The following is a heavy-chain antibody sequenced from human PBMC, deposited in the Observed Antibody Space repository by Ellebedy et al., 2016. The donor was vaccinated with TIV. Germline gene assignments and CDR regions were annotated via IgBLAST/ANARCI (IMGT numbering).Heavy chain of an antibody. V-gene: IGHV3-30*02. CDR3: AKGSGVLGVALDN. D-gene: IGHD2/OR15-2a*01. CDR1: GFPFSDYG. J-gene: IGHJ4*02. Sequence: GESLKISCVASGFPFSDYGMHWVRQAPGKGLEWVACMSYDGGDEYYADSVKGRFTISRDTSKKTVYLEMNNLRREDTAVYYCAKGSGVLGVALDNWGQGTLVTVSS. CDR2: MSYDGGDE.